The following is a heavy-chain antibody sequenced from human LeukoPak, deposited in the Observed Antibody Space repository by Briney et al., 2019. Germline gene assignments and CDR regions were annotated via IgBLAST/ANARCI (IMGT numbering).Heavy chain of an antibody. V-gene: IGHV4-34*01. Sequence: SETLSLTCAVYGGSFSGYYWSWIRQPPGKGLEWIGEINHSGSTNYNPSLKSRVTISVDTSKNQFSLKLSSVTAADTAVYYCARRGVVGEDIVVVPAAIREYYFDYWGQGTLVTASS. J-gene: IGHJ4*02. CDR1: GGSFSGYY. CDR3: ARRGVVGEDIVVVPAAIREYYFDY. CDR2: INHSGST. D-gene: IGHD2-2*02.